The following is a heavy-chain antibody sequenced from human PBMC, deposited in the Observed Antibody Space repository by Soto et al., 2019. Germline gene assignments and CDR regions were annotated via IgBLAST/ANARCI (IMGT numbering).Heavy chain of an antibody. CDR1: GLTFSSYA. V-gene: IGHV3-23*01. J-gene: IGHJ5*02. D-gene: IGHD3-10*02. CDR3: AKDQLYIRGVIHNWFYP. CDR2: ISGSGGST. Sequence: GGSLRLSCAASGLTFSSYAMSWVRQAPGKGLEWVSAISGSGGSTYYADSVKGRFTISRDNSKNTLYLQMNSLRAEDTAVYCCAKDQLYIRGVIHNWFYPWGQGTLVTVSS.